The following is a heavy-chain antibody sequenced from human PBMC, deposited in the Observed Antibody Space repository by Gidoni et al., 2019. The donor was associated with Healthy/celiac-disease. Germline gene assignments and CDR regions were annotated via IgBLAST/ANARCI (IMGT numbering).Heavy chain of an antibody. Sequence: QVQLQESGPGLVKPSETLSRTCTVSGGSISSYYWSWIRQPPGKGLEWIGYIYYSGSTNYNPSLKSRVTISVDTSKNQFSLKLSSVTTADTAVYYCARGSYYYDSSGYYNGAFDIWGQGTMVTVSS. CDR2: IYYSGST. D-gene: IGHD3-22*01. CDR3: ARGSYYYDSSGYYNGAFDI. V-gene: IGHV4-59*08. J-gene: IGHJ3*02. CDR1: GGSISSYY.